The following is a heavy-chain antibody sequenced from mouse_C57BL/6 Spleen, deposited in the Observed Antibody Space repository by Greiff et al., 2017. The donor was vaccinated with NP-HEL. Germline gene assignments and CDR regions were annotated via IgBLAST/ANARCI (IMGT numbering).Heavy chain of an antibody. CDR1: GYTFTDYY. J-gene: IGHJ2*01. Sequence: EVQLQQSGPVLVKPGASVKISCKASGYTFTDYYMNWVKQSHGKSLEWIGDINPNNGGTSYNQKFKGKATLTVDKSSSTAYMELRSLTSEDSAVYYCARGALNYCGSPYFDGWGHGTTLTVSS. CDR2: INPNNGGT. CDR3: ARGALNYCGSPYFDG. D-gene: IGHD1-1*01. V-gene: IGHV1-26*01.